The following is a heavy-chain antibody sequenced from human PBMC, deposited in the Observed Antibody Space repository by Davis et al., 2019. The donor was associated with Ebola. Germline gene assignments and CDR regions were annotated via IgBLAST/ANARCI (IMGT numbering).Heavy chain of an antibody. CDR2: IKSKTDGGTT. D-gene: IGHD2/OR15-2a*01. J-gene: IGHJ3*02. CDR1: GFTFSNAW. CDR3: TSTTNAFDI. Sequence: AGSLTLSCAASGFTFSNAWMSWVRQAPGKGLEWVGRIKSKTDGGTTDYAAPVKGRFTISRDDSKNTAYLQMNSLKTEDTAVYYCTSTTNAFDIWGQGTMVTVSS. V-gene: IGHV3-15*01.